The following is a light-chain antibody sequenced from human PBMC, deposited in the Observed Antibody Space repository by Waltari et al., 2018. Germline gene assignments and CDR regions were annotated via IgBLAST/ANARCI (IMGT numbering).Light chain of an antibody. CDR2: EVS. J-gene: IGLJ1*01. Sequence: QSAPNQPASGSGSPGQSITISCTATSSDNGAHTYVSWYQEHPGKAPKLMVYEVSNRPSGVSNRFSGSKSGNTASLTISGLQAEDEADYYCSSYISSTTPYVFGTGTKVTVL. CDR1: SSDNGAHTY. V-gene: IGLV2-14*01. CDR3: SSYISSTTPYV.